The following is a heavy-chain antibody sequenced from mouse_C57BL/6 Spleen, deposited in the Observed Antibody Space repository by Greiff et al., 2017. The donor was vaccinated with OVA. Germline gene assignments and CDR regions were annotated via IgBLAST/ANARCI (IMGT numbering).Heavy chain of an antibody. CDR2: IDPSDSYT. CDR3: AYGWGDY. Sequence: VQLQQPGAELVMPGASVKLSCKASGYTFTSYWMHWVKQRPGQGLEWIGEIDPSDSYTNYNQKFKGKATLTVDTSSSTAYMQLSSLTSEDSAVYYCAYGWGDYWGQGTSLTVSS. D-gene: IGHD2-10*02. CDR1: GYTFTSYW. J-gene: IGHJ2*02. V-gene: IGHV1-69*01.